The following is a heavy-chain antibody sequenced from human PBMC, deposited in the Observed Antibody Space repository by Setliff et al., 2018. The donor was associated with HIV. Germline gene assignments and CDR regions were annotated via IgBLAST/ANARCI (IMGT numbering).Heavy chain of an antibody. D-gene: IGHD2-21*02. V-gene: IGHV4-59*08. CDR3: ARGEFYCGTDCYWSSFDY. CDR1: GGSISSYY. Sequence: SETLSLTCTVSGGSISSYYWSWIRQPPGKGLEWIGYVYYTGSTNYNPSLKSRVTISVDTSKNQFSLKLSSVTAADTAVYYCARGEFYCGTDCYWSSFDYWGQGILVTVSS. J-gene: IGHJ4*02. CDR2: VYYTGST.